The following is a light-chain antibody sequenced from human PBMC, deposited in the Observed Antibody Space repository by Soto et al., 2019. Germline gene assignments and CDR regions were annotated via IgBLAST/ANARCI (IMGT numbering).Light chain of an antibody. V-gene: IGLV1-44*01. CDR2: SNN. Sequence: QSVLTQPPSASGTPGQRVTISCSGSSSNIGSNTVNWYQQLPGTAPKILVYSNNKRPSGVPDRFSGSKSGTSASLAISGLQSEDEADYHCATWDDSLNGLVFGGGTKLTVL. CDR3: ATWDDSLNGLV. CDR1: SSNIGSNT. J-gene: IGLJ3*02.